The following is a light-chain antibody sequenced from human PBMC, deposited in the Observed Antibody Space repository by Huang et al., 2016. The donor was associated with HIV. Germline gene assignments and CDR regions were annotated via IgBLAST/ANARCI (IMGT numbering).Light chain of an antibody. J-gene: IGKJ4*01. CDR1: QSIGSN. CDR2: RAS. V-gene: IGKV3-15*01. CDR3: QQYNNWPPLT. Sequence: EVVMTQSPNTLSVSPGERATLSCRASQSIGSNLAWYQQKPGQAPRLLLYRASARAAGGPARFSGSGSGTEFTLTISSLQSEDFAIYYCQQYNNWPPLTFGGGTKVEI.